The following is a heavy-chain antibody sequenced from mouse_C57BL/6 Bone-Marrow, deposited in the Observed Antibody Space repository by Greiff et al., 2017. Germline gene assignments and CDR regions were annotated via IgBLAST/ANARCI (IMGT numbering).Heavy chain of an antibody. J-gene: IGHJ2*01. CDR2: IYPRSGNT. D-gene: IGHD3-2*02. V-gene: IGHV1-81*01. CDR1: GYTFTSYG. Sequence: VKLQQPGAELVKPGASVKLSCKASGYTFTSYGISWVKQRTGQGLEWIGEIYPRSGNTYYNEKFKGKATLTADKSSSTAYMELRSLTSEDSAVYFCARKGGAQAWYYFDYWGQGTTLTVSS. CDR3: ARKGGAQAWYYFDY.